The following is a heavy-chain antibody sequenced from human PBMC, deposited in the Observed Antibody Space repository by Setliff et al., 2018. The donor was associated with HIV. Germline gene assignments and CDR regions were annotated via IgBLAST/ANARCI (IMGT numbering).Heavy chain of an antibody. CDR2: IYYGGT. V-gene: IGHV4-59*01. CDR1: GGSISRFY. J-gene: IGHJ6*03. Sequence: SETLSLTCTVSGGSISRFYWSWIRQPPGKGLEWIGSIYYGGTNYSPSLRSRVTISLDTSKNQFPLRLSSVTAADTALYFCARGFDHGDYEESSYVFYYMDVWGKGTTVTVSS. D-gene: IGHD4-17*01. CDR3: ARGFDHGDYEESSYVFYYMDV.